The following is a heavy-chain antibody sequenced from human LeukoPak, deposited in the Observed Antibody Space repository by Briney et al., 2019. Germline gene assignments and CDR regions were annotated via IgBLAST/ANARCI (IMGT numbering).Heavy chain of an antibody. V-gene: IGHV4-4*07. CDR1: GGSISSYY. J-gene: IGHJ4*02. D-gene: IGHD6-13*01. Sequence: SETLSLTCTVSGGSISSYYWSWIRHPAGKGLEWIGRIYTSGSTNYNPSLKSRVTMSVDTSKNQFSLKLSSVTAADTAVYYCARDKLIAAAGLFDYWGQGTLVTVSS. CDR2: IYTSGST. CDR3: ARDKLIAAAGLFDY.